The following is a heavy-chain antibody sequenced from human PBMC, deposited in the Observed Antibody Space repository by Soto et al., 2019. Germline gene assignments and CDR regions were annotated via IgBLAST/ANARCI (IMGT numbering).Heavy chain of an antibody. CDR3: ARGWKVAGDAFDI. J-gene: IGHJ3*02. CDR1: GYRFSVYW. V-gene: IGHV5-51*01. Sequence: GESLKISCKGSGYRFSVYWIGWVRQMPGKGLEWMGMIYPGDSDTRYSPSLQGQVTISVDTSISTAYLQWSSLEASDTAMYYCARGWKVAGDAFDIWGQGTKVTVSS. D-gene: IGHD1-1*01. CDR2: IYPGDSDT.